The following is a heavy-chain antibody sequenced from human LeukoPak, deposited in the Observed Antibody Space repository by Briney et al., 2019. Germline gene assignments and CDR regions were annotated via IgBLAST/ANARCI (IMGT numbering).Heavy chain of an antibody. J-gene: IGHJ3*02. D-gene: IGHD5-18*01. V-gene: IGHV3-21*01. CDR2: ISSSRRNI. CDR3: ARDIWTDTAIVKINPDAFDI. Sequence: PGGSLRLSCAASGFTFSSYRMNWVRQDRGKGMEWVSSISSSRRNIYYADSVKGRFTMSREKAKNSLYLQMNSLSADDTAVYYCARDIWTDTAIVKINPDAFDIWGQGTMVTVSS. CDR1: GFTFSSYR.